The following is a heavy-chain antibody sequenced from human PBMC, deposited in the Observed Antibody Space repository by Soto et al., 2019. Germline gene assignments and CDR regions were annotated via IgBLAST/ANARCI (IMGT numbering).Heavy chain of an antibody. CDR3: AAGDSYHYYDSSGYYMPGGY. V-gene: IGHV1-24*01. Sequence: ASVKVSCKVSGYTLTELSMHWVRQAPGKGLDWMGGFDPEDGETIYAQKFQGRVTMTEDTSTDTAYMELSSLRSEDTAVYYCAAGDSYHYYDSSGYYMPGGYWGQGTQVTVSS. CDR2: FDPEDGET. CDR1: GYTLTELS. J-gene: IGHJ4*02. D-gene: IGHD3-22*01.